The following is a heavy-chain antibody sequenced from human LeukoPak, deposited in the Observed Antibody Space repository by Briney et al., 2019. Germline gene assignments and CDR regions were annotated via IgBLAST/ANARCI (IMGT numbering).Heavy chain of an antibody. V-gene: IGHV3-48*03. CDR1: AFSISDFE. D-gene: IGHD2-2*01. J-gene: IGHJ3*01. CDR2: IGNRGSPT. CDR3: ASRNGNLILVVPDAISLVHAFNV. Sequence: GGSLRLSCLASAFSISDFEVNWVRQTAAKGLEWLSYIGNRGSPTYYADSVKGLFTISRDNANNLVFLQMNSLRADDTGAYFCASRNGNLILVVPDAISLVHAFNVWGQGTVVAVSS.